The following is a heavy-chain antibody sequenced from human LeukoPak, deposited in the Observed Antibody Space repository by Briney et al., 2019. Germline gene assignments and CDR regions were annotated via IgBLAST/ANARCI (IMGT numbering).Heavy chain of an antibody. D-gene: IGHD3-3*01. CDR2: ISGSGGST. CDR1: GFTFSSYA. J-gene: IGHJ4*02. V-gene: IGHV3-23*01. Sequence: PGGSLRLSCAASGFTFSSYAMSWVRQAQGKGLEWVSAISGSGGSTYYADSVKGRFTISRDNSKNTLYLQMNSLRAEDTAVYYCAKDRDFWSGYLDYWGQGTLVTVSS. CDR3: AKDRDFWSGYLDY.